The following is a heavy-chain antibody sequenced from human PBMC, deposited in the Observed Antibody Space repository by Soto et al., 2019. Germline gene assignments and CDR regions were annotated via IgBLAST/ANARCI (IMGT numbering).Heavy chain of an antibody. V-gene: IGHV1-2*04. CDR2: INPNSGGT. CDR1: GYTFTGYY. CDR3: ARDMREYSSGWYSYYYYGMDV. D-gene: IGHD6-19*01. J-gene: IGHJ6*02. Sequence: ASVKVSCKASGYTFTGYYMHWVRQAPGQGLEWMGWINPNSGGTNYAQKFQGWVTMTRDTSISTAYMELSRLRSDDTAVYYCARDMREYSSGWYSYYYYGMDVWGQGTTVTVSS.